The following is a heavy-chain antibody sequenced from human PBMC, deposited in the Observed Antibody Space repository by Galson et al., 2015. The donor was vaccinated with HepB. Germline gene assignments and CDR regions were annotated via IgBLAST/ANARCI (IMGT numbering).Heavy chain of an antibody. D-gene: IGHD3-22*01. Sequence: SLRLSCAASGFTFSSYAMSWVRQAPGKGLEWVSAISGSGGSTYYADSVKGRFTISRDNSKNTLYLQMNSLRAEDTAVYYCAKGFTYYYDSSGYYTANYWGQGTLVTVSS. V-gene: IGHV3-23*01. CDR2: ISGSGGST. CDR1: GFTFSSYA. CDR3: AKGFTYYYDSSGYYTANY. J-gene: IGHJ4*02.